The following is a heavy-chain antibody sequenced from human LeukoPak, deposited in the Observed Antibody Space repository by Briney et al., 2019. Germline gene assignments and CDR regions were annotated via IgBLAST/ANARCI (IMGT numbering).Heavy chain of an antibody. V-gene: IGHV3-7*03. CDR3: ARPYYGSGSYFYDY. Sequence: GGSLRLSCAASGFTFNRYWMSWVRQAPGKELQWVANIKQDGSAKYYVDSVKGRFTISRDNAKNSLYLQMNSLRAEDTALYYCARPYYGSGSYFYDYWGQGTLVTVSS. J-gene: IGHJ4*02. CDR2: IKQDGSAK. CDR1: GFTFNRYW. D-gene: IGHD3-10*01.